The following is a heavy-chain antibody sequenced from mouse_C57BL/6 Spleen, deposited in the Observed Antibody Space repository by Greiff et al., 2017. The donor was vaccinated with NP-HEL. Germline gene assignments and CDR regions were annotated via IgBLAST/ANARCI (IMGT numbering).Heavy chain of an antibody. CDR2: IDPSDSYT. Sequence: QVQLQQPGAELVMPGASVKLSCKASGYTFTSYWMHWVKQRPGQGLEWIGEIDPSDSYTNYNQKFKGKSTLTVDKSSSTAYMQLSSLTSEDSAVYYCARPLRRDYAMDYWGQGTSVTVSS. V-gene: IGHV1-69*01. CDR1: GYTFTSYW. D-gene: IGHD1-1*01. CDR3: ARPLRRDYAMDY. J-gene: IGHJ4*01.